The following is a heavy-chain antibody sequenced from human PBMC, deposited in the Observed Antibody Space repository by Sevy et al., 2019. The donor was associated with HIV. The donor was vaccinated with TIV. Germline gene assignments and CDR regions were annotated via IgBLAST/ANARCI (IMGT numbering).Heavy chain of an antibody. J-gene: IGHJ6*02. D-gene: IGHD5-12*01. CDR1: GGSFSGYY. CDR3: ARVPRIGLQIPLYYYGMDV. Sequence: SETLSLTCAVYGGSFSGYYWSWIRQPPGKGLEWIGEINHSGSTNYNPSLKSRVTISVDTSKNQFSLKLSSVTAADTAVYYCARVPRIGLQIPLYYYGMDVWGQGTTVTVSS. CDR2: INHSGST. V-gene: IGHV4-34*01.